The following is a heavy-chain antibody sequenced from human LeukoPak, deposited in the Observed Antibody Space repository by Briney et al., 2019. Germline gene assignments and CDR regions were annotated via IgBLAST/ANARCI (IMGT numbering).Heavy chain of an antibody. Sequence: GGSLRLSCAASGFTFSSYAMHWVRQAPGKGLEWVAFIRYDGSNKYYADSVKGRFTISRDNAKNSLYLQMNSLRAEDTAVYYCARHGPSLGRWFGAPQGGAEYLQHWGQGTLVTVSS. J-gene: IGHJ1*01. V-gene: IGHV3-30*04. CDR3: ARHGPSLGRWFGAPQGGAEYLQH. CDR1: GFTFSSYA. CDR2: IRYDGSNK. D-gene: IGHD3-10*01.